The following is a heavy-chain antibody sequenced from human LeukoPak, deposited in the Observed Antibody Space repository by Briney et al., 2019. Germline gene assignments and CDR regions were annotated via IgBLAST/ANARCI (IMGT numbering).Heavy chain of an antibody. V-gene: IGHV3-23*01. Sequence: GGSLRLSCAASGFTFSNYAMSWVRQAPGKGLEWVSGTSDSGDSTYYADSVKGRFTISRDNAKNTLYLQMNSLRAEDTAVYYCAKTTAMTTVLSGFDYWGQGTLVTVSS. D-gene: IGHD4-23*01. J-gene: IGHJ4*02. CDR3: AKTTAMTTVLSGFDY. CDR2: TSDSGDST. CDR1: GFTFSNYA.